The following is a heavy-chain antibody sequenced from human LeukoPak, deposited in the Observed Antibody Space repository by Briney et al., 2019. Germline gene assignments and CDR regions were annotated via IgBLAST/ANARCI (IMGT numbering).Heavy chain of an antibody. Sequence: GGSLRLSCAASGLTFSSYGMHWVRQAPGKGLEWVAVIWYDGSNKYYADSVKGRFTISRDNSKNTLYLQMNSLRAEDTAVYYCARDRSGSLAGGDYWGQGTLVTVSS. CDR3: ARDRSGSLAGGDY. CDR1: GLTFSSYG. CDR2: IWYDGSNK. J-gene: IGHJ4*02. D-gene: IGHD3-10*01. V-gene: IGHV3-33*01.